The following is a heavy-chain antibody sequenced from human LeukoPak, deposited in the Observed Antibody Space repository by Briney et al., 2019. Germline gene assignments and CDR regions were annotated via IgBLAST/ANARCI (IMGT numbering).Heavy chain of an antibody. D-gene: IGHD3/OR15-3a*01. V-gene: IGHV3-48*01. CDR1: GFTFSYSA. CDR2: IGTGGNLI. CDR3: ARDFWTPYD. Sequence: GGSLRLSCAASGFTFSYSAINWVRQGPGKGLEWVAYIGTGGNLIVYADSVRGRFTICRDDAQNSVYLQMNSLRVEDTAVYYCARDFWTPYDWGQGTLVTVSS. J-gene: IGHJ4*02.